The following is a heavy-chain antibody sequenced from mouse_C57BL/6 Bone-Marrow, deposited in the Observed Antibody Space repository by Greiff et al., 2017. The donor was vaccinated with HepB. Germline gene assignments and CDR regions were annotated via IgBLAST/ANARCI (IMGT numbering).Heavy chain of an antibody. D-gene: IGHD1-1*01. CDR3: ARKGGRYYGSGYFDV. Sequence: QVQLQQPGAELVKPGASVKLSCTASGYTFTSYWMHWVKQRPGQGLEWIGMIHPNSGSTNYNEKFKSKGTLTVDKSSSTAYMQLSSLTADDSAVYYCARKGGRYYGSGYFDVWGTGTTVTVSS. V-gene: IGHV1-64*01. J-gene: IGHJ1*03. CDR2: IHPNSGST. CDR1: GYTFTSYW.